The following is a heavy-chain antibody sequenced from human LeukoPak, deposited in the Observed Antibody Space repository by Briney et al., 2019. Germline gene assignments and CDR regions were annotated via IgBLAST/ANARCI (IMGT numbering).Heavy chain of an antibody. CDR1: GGSVSSNY. CDR3: ARRYTASPGERFDY. D-gene: IGHD2-2*02. Sequence: SETLSLTCTVSGGSVSSNYWSWIRQPPGKGLEWIGYIYSSGNTNYNPSLNSRVTISLDTSKNQFSLILRSLTAADTAVYYCARRYTASPGERFDYWGQGTLVTVSS. J-gene: IGHJ4*02. V-gene: IGHV4-59*08. CDR2: IYSSGNT.